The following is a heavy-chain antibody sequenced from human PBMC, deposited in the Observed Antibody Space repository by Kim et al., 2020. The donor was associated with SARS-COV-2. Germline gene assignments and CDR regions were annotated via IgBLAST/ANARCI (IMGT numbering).Heavy chain of an antibody. V-gene: IGHV4-59*01. CDR3: ARDSLGP. CDR2: SAGT. J-gene: IGHJ5*02. D-gene: IGHD3-10*01. Sequence: SAGTTYNPSLKSRVTTPVDTSKNQFALKLSSVTAADTAVYYCARDSLGPWGQGTLVTVSS.